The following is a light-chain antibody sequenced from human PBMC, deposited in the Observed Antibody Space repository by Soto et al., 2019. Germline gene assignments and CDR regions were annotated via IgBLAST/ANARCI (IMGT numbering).Light chain of an antibody. J-gene: IGKJ2*01. V-gene: IGKV1-39*01. CDR2: AAS. CDR3: QQYDIWPPYT. Sequence: DIQMTQSPSSLSASVGDRVTITCRASQSISSYLNWYQQKPGKAPKLLIYAASSLQSGVPSRFSGSGSGTEFTVTISSLQSEDFAIYYCQQYDIWPPYTFGQGTKVDIK. CDR1: QSISSY.